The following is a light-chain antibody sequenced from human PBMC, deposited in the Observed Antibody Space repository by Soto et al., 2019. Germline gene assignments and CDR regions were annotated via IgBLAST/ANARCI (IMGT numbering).Light chain of an antibody. CDR3: QQYGSSSWT. CDR1: QSVSSSY. V-gene: IGKV3-20*01. Sequence: EIVLTQSPGTLSLSPGERATLSCRASQSVSSSYLAWYQQKPGQAPRLLIYGASSRATGIPGRFSGSGSGTVFSLTISRLEPEDFAVYYCQQYGSSSWTFGQGTKVEIK. J-gene: IGKJ1*01. CDR2: GAS.